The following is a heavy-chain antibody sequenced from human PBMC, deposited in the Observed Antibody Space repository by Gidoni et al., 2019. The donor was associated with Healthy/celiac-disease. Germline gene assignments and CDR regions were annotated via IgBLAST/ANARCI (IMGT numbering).Heavy chain of an antibody. CDR2: IYYSGST. CDR3: ARDNLPSIAARPDGPGTSN. J-gene: IGHJ4*02. D-gene: IGHD6-6*01. Sequence: QVQLQESGPGLVTPSQTLSLTCPVSGGSISSGGYYWSWIRQPPGQGLEWIGYIYYSGSTYYNPSLKSRVTISVDTSKNQFSLKLSAVTAADTAVYYCARDNLPSIAARPDGPGTSNWGQGTLVTVSS. CDR1: GGSISSGGYY. V-gene: IGHV4-31*03.